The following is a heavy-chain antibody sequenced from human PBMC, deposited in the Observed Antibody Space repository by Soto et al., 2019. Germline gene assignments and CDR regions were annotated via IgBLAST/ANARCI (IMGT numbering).Heavy chain of an antibody. D-gene: IGHD3-22*01. V-gene: IGHV4-34*01. CDR3: ARVDSRGTPIDY. CDR1: GGSFSGYY. Sequence: PSETLSLTCAVYGGSFSGYYWSWIRQPPGKGLEWIGEINHSGSTNYNPSLKSRVTISVDKSKNQFSLKLSSVTAADTAVYYCARVDSRGTPIDYWGQGTLVTVSS. J-gene: IGHJ4*02. CDR2: INHSGST.